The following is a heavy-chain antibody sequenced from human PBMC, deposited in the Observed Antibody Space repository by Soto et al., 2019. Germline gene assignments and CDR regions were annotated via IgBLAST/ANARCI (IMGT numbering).Heavy chain of an antibody. Sequence: EVQLVESGGGLVKPGGSLRLSCAASGFTFSSYSMNWVRQAPGKGLECVSFITSSSSYTFYADSVKGRFTVSRDNAKNSPYRQMNSLKVEDTAVYYGASGDLGTSGDYYQGDCYGMDVWGQGTTVTVSS. CDR2: ITSSSSYT. D-gene: IGHD3-22*01. CDR1: GFTFSSYS. V-gene: IGHV3-21*01. J-gene: IGHJ6*02. CDR3: ASGDLGTSGDYYQGDCYGMDV.